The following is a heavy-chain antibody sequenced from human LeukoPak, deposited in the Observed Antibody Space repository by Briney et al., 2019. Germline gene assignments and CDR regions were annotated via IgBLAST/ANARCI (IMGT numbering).Heavy chain of an antibody. D-gene: IGHD2-2*01. CDR3: AKDSHSSTTYFDY. CDR1: GFTFSSYA. Sequence: GGSLRLSCAASGFTFSSYAMSGVRQAPGRGLEWVSAISGSGGSTYYADSVKGPFTISRDNSTNTLYLQMNSLRAEDTAVYYCAKDSHSSTTYFDYWGQGTLVTVSS. CDR2: ISGSGGST. V-gene: IGHV3-23*01. J-gene: IGHJ4*02.